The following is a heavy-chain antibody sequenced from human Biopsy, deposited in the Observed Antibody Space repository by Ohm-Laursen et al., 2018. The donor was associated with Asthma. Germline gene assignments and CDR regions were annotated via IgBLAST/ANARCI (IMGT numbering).Heavy chain of an antibody. D-gene: IGHD6-6*01. CDR1: GFAFDNYA. J-gene: IGHJ4*02. Sequence: SLRLSCSASGFAFDNYAMSWVRQAPGKGLEWVSSITGSGGFTYYADSVRGRFTISRDNSENTLYLQMNCLRVEDTAVYYCARGDWYGSASNGYWGQGTLVTVSA. CDR2: ITGSGGFT. CDR3: ARGDWYGSASNGY. V-gene: IGHV3-23*01.